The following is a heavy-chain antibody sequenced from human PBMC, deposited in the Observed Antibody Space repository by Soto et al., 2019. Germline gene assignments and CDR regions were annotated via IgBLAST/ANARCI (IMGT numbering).Heavy chain of an antibody. D-gene: IGHD1-1*01. CDR3: AKHKVTPYNGADY. CDR1: GGSISSYY. CDR2: IYYSGST. Sequence: SETLSLTCTVSGGSISSYYWSWIRQPPGKGLEWIGYIYYSGSTNYNPSLKSRVTISVDTSKNQFSLKLSSGTAADTAVYYCAKHKVTPYNGADYGGQGTLVTVSS. V-gene: IGHV4-59*08. J-gene: IGHJ4*02.